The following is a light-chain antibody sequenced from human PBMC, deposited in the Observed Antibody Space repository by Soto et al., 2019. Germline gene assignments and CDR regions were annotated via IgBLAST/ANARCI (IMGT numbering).Light chain of an antibody. CDR1: QGISNY. Sequence: DIPMTQSPSSLSASVGDRDTITCQASQGISNYLNWYQQKPGKAPKLLIYDASNLETGVPSRFSGSGSGTDFTFTISSLQPEDIATYYCQQYDNLLLTFGGGTKVEIK. J-gene: IGKJ4*01. V-gene: IGKV1-33*01. CDR2: DAS. CDR3: QQYDNLLLT.